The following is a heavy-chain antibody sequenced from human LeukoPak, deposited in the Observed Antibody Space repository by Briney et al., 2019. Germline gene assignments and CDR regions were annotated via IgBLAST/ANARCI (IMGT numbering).Heavy chain of an antibody. D-gene: IGHD3-10*01. V-gene: IGHV3-13*01. CDR2: IGTTGAT. CDR1: GFTFSTSD. J-gene: IGHJ4*02. CDR3: AKNADLWFGELFFDY. Sequence: GGSLRLSCAASGFTFSTSDMHWVRQATGKRLEWVSGIGTTGATFYVDSVKGRFTISRDNSKNTLYLQMNSLRAEDTAVYYCAKNADLWFGELFFDYWGQGTLVTVSS.